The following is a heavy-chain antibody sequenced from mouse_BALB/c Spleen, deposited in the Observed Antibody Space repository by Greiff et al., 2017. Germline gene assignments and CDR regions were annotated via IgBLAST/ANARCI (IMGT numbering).Heavy chain of an antibody. J-gene: IGHJ2*01. CDR2: IRNKANGYTT. CDR1: GFTFTDYY. D-gene: IGHD1-1*01. V-gene: IGHV7-3*02. CDR3: ARDSDSPYYGDFDY. Sequence: EVMLVESGGGLVQPGGSLRLSCATSGFTFTDYYMSWVRQPPGKALEWLGFIRNKANGYTTEYSASVKGRFTISRDNSQSILYLQMNTLRAEDSATYYCARDSDSPYYGDFDYWGQGTTLTVSS.